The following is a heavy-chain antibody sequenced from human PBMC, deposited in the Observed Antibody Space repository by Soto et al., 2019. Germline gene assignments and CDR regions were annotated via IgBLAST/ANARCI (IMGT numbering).Heavy chain of an antibody. D-gene: IGHD3-22*01. Sequence: GGSLRLSCAASGFTVSSHYMSWVLQGPGNGLEWVSTIYKGGGTFYADSVRGRFTISRDTSQNTVFLQMNSLRAEDTAVYYCASTRDMGTSYYCGCWGKETTVTASS. CDR2: IYKGGGT. V-gene: IGHV3-53*01. J-gene: IGHJ6*04. CDR3: ASTRDMGTSYYCGC. CDR1: GFTVSSHY.